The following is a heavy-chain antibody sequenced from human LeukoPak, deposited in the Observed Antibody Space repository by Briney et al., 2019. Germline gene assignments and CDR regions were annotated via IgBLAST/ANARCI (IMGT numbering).Heavy chain of an antibody. CDR1: GGSISSSSYY. Sequence: PSETLSLTCTVSGGSISSSSYYWGWIRQPPGTGLEWIGSIYYSGSTYYNPSLKSRVTISVDTSKNQFSLKLSSVTAADTAVYYCARLFVSWLPHDYGMDVWGQGTTVTVSS. CDR2: IYYSGST. D-gene: IGHD3-22*01. J-gene: IGHJ6*02. V-gene: IGHV4-39*01. CDR3: ARLFVSWLPHDYGMDV.